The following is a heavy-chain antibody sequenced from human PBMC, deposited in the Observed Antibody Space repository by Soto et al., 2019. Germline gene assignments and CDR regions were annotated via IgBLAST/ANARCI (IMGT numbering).Heavy chain of an antibody. CDR2: IVGSGSST. J-gene: IGHJ4*02. Sequence: PGGSLRLSCAASGFTFSSYAMSWVRQAPGKGLEWIAAIVGSGSSTFHADSVKGRFAISRDNSKNTLYLQMSSLKTEDTAIYYCARDNWRSLDYWGQGTLVTVSS. CDR1: GFTFSSYA. V-gene: IGHV3-23*01. CDR3: ARDNWRSLDY.